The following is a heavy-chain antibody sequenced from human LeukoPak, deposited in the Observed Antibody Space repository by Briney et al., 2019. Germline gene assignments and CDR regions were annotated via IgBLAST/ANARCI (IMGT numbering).Heavy chain of an antibody. J-gene: IGHJ4*02. CDR3: ARGGGSFDY. V-gene: IGHV4-59*01. CDR1: GGSMSSYY. Sequence: SETLSLTCSVSGGSMSSYYWSWIRQPPGKGLEWIGYIYYSGSTNYNPSLKSRVTISVDTSKNQLSLKLSSVTAADTAVYYCARGGGSFDYWGQGTLVIVSS. CDR2: IYYSGST. D-gene: IGHD4-23*01.